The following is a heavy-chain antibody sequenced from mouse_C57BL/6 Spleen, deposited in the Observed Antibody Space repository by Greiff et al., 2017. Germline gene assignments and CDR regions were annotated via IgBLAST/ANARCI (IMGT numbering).Heavy chain of an antibody. CDR1: GYTFTSYW. J-gene: IGHJ4*01. CDR2: IHPSDSYT. D-gene: IGHD1-1*01. V-gene: IGHV1-59*01. CDR3: ARGDGSSFMDY. Sequence: QVQLQQPGAELVRPGTSVKLSCKASGYTFTSYWMHWVKQRPGQGLEWIGVIHPSDSYTNSNHKFKGKATLTVDTSSRTPYMQLSRLTSEDSAVYYCARGDGSSFMDYWGQGTSVTVSS.